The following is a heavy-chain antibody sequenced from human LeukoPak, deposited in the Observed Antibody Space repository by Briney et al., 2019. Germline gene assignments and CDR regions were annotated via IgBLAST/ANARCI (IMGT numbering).Heavy chain of an antibody. V-gene: IGHV3-30*19. Sequence: GGSLTLSCAASGFTFSSFGMHWVRQAPGKGLEWVALISYDGSNKYYADSVKGRFTISRDNSKNTLYLQMNSLRAEDAAVYYCAKDWDPGYYDSSGSYPDYWGQGTLVTVSS. CDR1: GFTFSSFG. D-gene: IGHD3-22*01. CDR3: AKDWDPGYYDSSGSYPDY. J-gene: IGHJ4*02. CDR2: ISYDGSNK.